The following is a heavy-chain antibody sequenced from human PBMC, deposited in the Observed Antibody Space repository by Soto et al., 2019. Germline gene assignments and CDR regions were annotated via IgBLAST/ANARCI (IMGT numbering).Heavy chain of an antibody. J-gene: IGHJ4*02. CDR3: ARVQYSGSWSDY. CDR2: ISSSGTTI. CDR1: GFTFSDYY. Sequence: GGSLRLSCAASGFTFSDYYMSGIRQAPGKGLEWVSHISSSGTTIYYADSVKGRFTISRDNAKNSLYLQMNSLRAEDTAVYYCARVQYSGSWSDYWGQGTLVTVSS. D-gene: IGHD6-13*01. V-gene: IGHV3-11*01.